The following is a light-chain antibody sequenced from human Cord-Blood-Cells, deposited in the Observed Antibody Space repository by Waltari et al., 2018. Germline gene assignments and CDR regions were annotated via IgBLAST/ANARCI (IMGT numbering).Light chain of an antibody. CDR1: SSAVGRYNL. J-gene: IGLJ3*02. CDR2: AVS. V-gene: IGLV2-23*02. Sequence: QSALPQPASVSGPPGQSITISCTGTSSAVGRYNLVPWYQQHPGKAPQLMIYAVSKRPSGVSNRFSGSKSGNTASLTISGLQAEDEADYYCCSYAGSSTWVFGGGTKLTVL. CDR3: CSYAGSSTWV.